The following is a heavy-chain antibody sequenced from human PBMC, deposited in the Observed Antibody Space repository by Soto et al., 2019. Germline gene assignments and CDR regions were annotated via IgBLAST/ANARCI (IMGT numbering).Heavy chain of an antibody. V-gene: IGHV1-3*01. CDR1: GYTFTSYA. J-gene: IGHJ6*03. D-gene: IGHD2-15*01. Sequence: SVKVSCKASGYTFTSYAMHWVRQAPGQRHEWMGWINAYNGNTNYSQKLQGRVTMTTDTSTSTAYMELRSLRSDDTAVYYCARVVVAAYYYYYYYMDVWGKGTTVIVSS. CDR2: INAYNGNT. CDR3: ARVVVAAYYYYYYYMDV.